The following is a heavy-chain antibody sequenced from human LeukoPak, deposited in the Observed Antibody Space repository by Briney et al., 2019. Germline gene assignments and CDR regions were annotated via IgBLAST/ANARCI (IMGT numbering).Heavy chain of an antibody. Sequence: SETLSLTCTVSGVSISSSNSYWGWIRQPPGKGLEWIGSIYYSGTTYYNPSLKSRVTISVDTSKNQFSLKLNSVTAADTAVFYCAANSADYNTLGSSYKVWGQGTLVTVSS. J-gene: IGHJ4*02. D-gene: IGHD3-10*01. CDR2: IYYSGTT. CDR1: GVSISSSNSY. CDR3: AANSADYNTLGSSYKV. V-gene: IGHV4-39*01.